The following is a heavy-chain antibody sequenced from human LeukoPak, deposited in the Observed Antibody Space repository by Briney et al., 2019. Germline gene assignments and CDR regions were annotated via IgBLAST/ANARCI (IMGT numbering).Heavy chain of an antibody. CDR3: AKVSSVRQRPRSYVY. Sequence: GISLRLSCAASGFTLSIYYVLWLRQARGGGLEWVALISCNGNAKYYAVSVKRRFTLSRENHDHTLYLQMKSLRGEDTGVYYCAKVSSVRQRPRSYVYWGGGTLVTVSS. D-gene: IGHD3-10*02. J-gene: IGHJ4*02. CDR1: GFTLSIYY. V-gene: IGHV3-30*18. CDR2: ISCNGNAK.